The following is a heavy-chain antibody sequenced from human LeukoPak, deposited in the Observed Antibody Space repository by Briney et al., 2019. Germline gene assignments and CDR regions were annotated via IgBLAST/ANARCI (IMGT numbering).Heavy chain of an antibody. CDR1: GGSISSYY. V-gene: IGHV4-39*01. D-gene: IGHD2-2*02. CDR2: IYYSGST. CDR3: ARAKGVPAAIRGFYYYGMDV. J-gene: IGHJ6*02. Sequence: PSETLSLTCTVSGGSISSYYWSWIRQPPGKGLEWIGSIYYSGSTYYNPSLKSRVTISVDTSKNQFSLKLSSVTAADTAVYYCARAKGVPAAIRGFYYYGMDVWGQGTTVTVSS.